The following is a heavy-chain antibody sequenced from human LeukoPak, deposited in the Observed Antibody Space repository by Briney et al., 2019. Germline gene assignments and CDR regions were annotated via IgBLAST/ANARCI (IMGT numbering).Heavy chain of an antibody. J-gene: IGHJ5*02. D-gene: IGHD2-2*02. CDR2: INHSGST. CDR1: GGSFSGYY. V-gene: IGHV4-34*01. CDR3: ARGRNKYQLLYRNWFDP. Sequence: SETLSLTCAVYGGSFSGYYWSWIRQPLGKGLEWIGEINHSGSTNYNPSLKSRVTISVDTSKNQFSLKLSSVTAADTAVYYCARGRNKYQLLYRNWFDPWGQGTLVTVSS.